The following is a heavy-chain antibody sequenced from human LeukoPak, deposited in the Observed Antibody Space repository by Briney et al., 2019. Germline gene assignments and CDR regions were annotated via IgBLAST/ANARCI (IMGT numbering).Heavy chain of an antibody. J-gene: IGHJ4*02. CDR2: ISSSSSYI. D-gene: IGHD2-15*01. CDR1: GFTFSSYS. V-gene: IGHV3-21*01. CDR3: ARVDCSGGSCYSSLDY. Sequence: GGSLRLSCAASGFTFSSYSMNWVRQAPGKGLEWVSSISSSSSYIYYADSVKGRFTIFRDNAKNSLFLQMDSLRVEDTAVYYCARVDCSGGSCYSSLDYWGQGTLITVSS.